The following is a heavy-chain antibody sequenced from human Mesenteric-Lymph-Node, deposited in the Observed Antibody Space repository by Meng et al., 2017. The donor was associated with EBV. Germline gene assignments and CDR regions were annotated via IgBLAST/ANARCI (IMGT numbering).Heavy chain of an antibody. CDR2: IYYSWST. CDR1: GGSISSSSYY. D-gene: IGHD1-1*01. CDR3: AGTVQLERHWFDP. V-gene: IGHV4-39*06. Sequence: RLQLPDSGQGLLKPSGTLSLTCTVSGGSISSSSYYWGWIRQPPGKGLEWIGNIYYSWSTYYNPSLKSRVTISVDTSKNQFSLKLSSVTAADTAVYYCAGTVQLERHWFDPWGQGTLVTVSS. J-gene: IGHJ5*02.